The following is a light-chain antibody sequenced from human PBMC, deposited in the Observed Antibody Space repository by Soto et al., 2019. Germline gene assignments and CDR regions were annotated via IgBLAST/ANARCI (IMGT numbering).Light chain of an antibody. V-gene: IGKV3-11*01. CDR2: DAS. J-gene: IGKJ4*01. CDR1: QSVSSY. Sequence: EMVLTQSPATLSLSPGERVTLSCRASQSVSSYLAWYQQKPGQSPRLLIYDASNRATGIPARFSGSGSGTDFTLTISSLEPEDFAVYYCQQRSNWRWLTFGGGTKVEIK. CDR3: QQRSNWRWLT.